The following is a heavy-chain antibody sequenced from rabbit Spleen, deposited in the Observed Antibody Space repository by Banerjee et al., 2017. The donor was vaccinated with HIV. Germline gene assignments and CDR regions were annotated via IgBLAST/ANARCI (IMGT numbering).Heavy chain of an antibody. J-gene: IGHJ4*01. V-gene: IGHV1S45*01. CDR1: GFSFGDRDV. D-gene: IGHD1-1*01. CDR3: ARDLVGVIGWNFYL. CDR2: INAATAKP. Sequence: QEQLEESGGGLVQPEGSLTLTCKASGFSFGDRDVMCWVRQAPGKGLEWIACINAATAKPVYATWAKGRFTISRTSSTTVTLRMTSLTVADTATYFCARDLVGVIGWNFYLWGPGTLVTVS.